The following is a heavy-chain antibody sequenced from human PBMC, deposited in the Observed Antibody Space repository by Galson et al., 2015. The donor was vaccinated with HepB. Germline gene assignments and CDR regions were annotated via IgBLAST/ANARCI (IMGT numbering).Heavy chain of an antibody. J-gene: IGHJ6*02. CDR3: ARDLVPAAIEGLYYYGMDV. V-gene: IGHV3-30-3*01. D-gene: IGHD2-2*01. CDR1: GFTFSSYA. Sequence: SLRLSCAASGFTFSSYAMHWVRQAPGKGLEWVAVISYDGSNKYYADSVKGRFTISRDNSKNTLYLQMNSLRAEDTAVYYCARDLVPAAIEGLYYYGMDVWGQGTTVTVSS. CDR2: ISYDGSNK.